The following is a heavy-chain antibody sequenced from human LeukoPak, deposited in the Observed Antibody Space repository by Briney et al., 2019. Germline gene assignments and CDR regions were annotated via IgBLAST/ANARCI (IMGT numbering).Heavy chain of an antibody. CDR3: ARDKVVTMVRGVMTNIFDY. V-gene: IGHV3-30*04. D-gene: IGHD3-10*01. CDR1: GFTFRSYA. Sequence: GRSLRLSCAASGFTFRSYAMHWVRQAPGKGLEGVAVISYDGSNKYYADSVKGRLTISRDNSKNTLYLQMNSLRAEDTAVYYCARDKVVTMVRGVMTNIFDYWGQGTLVSVSS. J-gene: IGHJ4*02. CDR2: ISYDGSNK.